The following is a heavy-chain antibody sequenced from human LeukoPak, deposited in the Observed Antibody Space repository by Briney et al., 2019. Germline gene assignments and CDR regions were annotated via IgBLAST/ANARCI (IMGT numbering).Heavy chain of an antibody. CDR1: GFTFSGSA. J-gene: IGHJ4*02. CDR3: TRPGGEDSSGYYPPN. CDR2: IRSKANSYAT. V-gene: IGHV3-73*01. Sequence: GGSLRLSCAASGFTFSGSAMHWVRQASGKGLEWVGRIRSKANSYATAYAASVKGRFTISRDDSKNTAYLQMNSLKTEDTAVYYCTRPGGEDSSGYYPPNWGQGTLVTVSS. D-gene: IGHD3-22*01.